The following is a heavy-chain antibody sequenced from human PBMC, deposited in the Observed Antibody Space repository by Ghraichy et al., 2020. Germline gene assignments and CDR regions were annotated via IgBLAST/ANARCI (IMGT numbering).Heavy chain of an antibody. Sequence: SETLSLTCSVSGDSINRGYYWGWIRQPPGKGLEWIGSIFHSETAYYNPSLKSRVTISVDTSKNQFSLRLKSVTAADTAMYYCERVQWDSGDWFPLRWLDPWGQGTLVIVSS. CDR2: IFHSETA. J-gene: IGHJ5*02. CDR3: ERVQWDSGDWFPLRWLDP. D-gene: IGHD3-9*01. CDR1: GDSINRGYY. V-gene: IGHV4-38-2*02.